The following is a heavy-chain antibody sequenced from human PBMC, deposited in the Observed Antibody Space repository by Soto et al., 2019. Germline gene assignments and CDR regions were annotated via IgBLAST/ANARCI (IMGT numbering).Heavy chain of an antibody. Sequence: EMQLVESGGGQVQPGGSLRLSCAASGFPFSGYWMFWVRQAPGKGLVWVSRINGDGSRTTYADSVKGRFTISRDNANNMLYLQMNGLMAEDTAVYYCARDPRNKGLDTWGQGTVVTVSS. CDR2: INGDGSRT. CDR3: ARDPRNKGLDT. V-gene: IGHV3-74*01. CDR1: GFPFSGYW. J-gene: IGHJ5*02.